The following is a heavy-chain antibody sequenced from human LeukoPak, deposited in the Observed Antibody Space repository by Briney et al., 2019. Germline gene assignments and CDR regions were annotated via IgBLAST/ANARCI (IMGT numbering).Heavy chain of an antibody. Sequence: GESLKISRKGSGYSFTNYWIGWVRQMPGKGLEVIGIIYPGDSDTTYTPSFQGQLTISADKSITTAYLQWSSLKASDTAMYYCARGSSASWGFDPWGQGTLVTVSS. J-gene: IGHJ5*02. V-gene: IGHV5-51*01. D-gene: IGHD2-2*01. CDR2: IYPGDSDT. CDR3: ARGSSASWGFDP. CDR1: GYSFTNYW.